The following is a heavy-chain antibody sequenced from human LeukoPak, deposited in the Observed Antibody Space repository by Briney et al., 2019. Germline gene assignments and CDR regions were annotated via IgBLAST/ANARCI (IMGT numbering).Heavy chain of an antibody. D-gene: IGHD6-19*01. Sequence: SETLSLTCAVSGGSISSGGYSWSWIRQPPGKGLEWIGYIYHSGSTYYNPSLKSRVTISVDRSKNQFSLKLSSVTAADTAVYYCARDWLDRVAVAGIRYYYYGMDVWGQGTTVTVSS. J-gene: IGHJ6*02. CDR1: GGSISSGGYS. CDR3: ARDWLDRVAVAGIRYYYYGMDV. CDR2: IYHSGST. V-gene: IGHV4-30-2*01.